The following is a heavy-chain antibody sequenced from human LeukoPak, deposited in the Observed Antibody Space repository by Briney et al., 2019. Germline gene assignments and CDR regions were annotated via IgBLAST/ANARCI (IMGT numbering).Heavy chain of an antibody. D-gene: IGHD3-22*01. J-gene: IGHJ6*02. CDR1: GYFFPNAW. V-gene: IGHV3-48*02. CDR3: ARELYYDSSGYPYYYYGMDV. CDR2: ISTSSSTI. Sequence: PGGSLRLSCTISGYFFPNAWLNCVRQAPRKGLEWVSYISTSSSTIYYADSVKGRFTISRDNAKNSLYLQMNSLRDEDTAVYYCARELYYDSSGYPYYYYGMDVWGQGTTVTVSS.